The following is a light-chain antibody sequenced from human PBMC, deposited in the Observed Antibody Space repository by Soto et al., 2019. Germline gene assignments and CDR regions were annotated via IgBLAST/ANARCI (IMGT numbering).Light chain of an antibody. CDR2: LGS. CDR1: QSLLHSNGYNY. J-gene: IGKJ1*01. Sequence: DIVMTQSPLSLPVTPGEPAFISCRSSQSLLHSNGYNYLDWYLQKPGQSPQLLIYLGSNRASGVPERFSGSRSSTDFTLKISRVEAEDVGVYYCMQALQTAWTFGQGTRVDIK. CDR3: MQALQTAWT. V-gene: IGKV2-28*01.